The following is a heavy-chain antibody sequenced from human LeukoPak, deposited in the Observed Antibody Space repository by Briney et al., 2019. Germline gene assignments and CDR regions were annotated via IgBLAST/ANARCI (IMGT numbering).Heavy chain of an antibody. CDR1: GFIFSSYW. D-gene: IGHD1-26*01. V-gene: IGHV3-7*01. J-gene: IGHJ4*02. CDR2: INQDGSGK. CDR3: ARERGYSGSYLPLDY. Sequence: GGSLRLSCAASGFIFSSYWMTWVRQAPGKGLEWVANINQDGSGKFYVDSVKGRFTISRDNAKNSLYLQMNSLRVEDTAVYYCARERGYSGSYLPLDYWGQGTLVTVSS.